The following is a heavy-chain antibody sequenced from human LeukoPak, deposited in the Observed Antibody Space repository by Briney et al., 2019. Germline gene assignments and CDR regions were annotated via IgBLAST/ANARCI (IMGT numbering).Heavy chain of an antibody. D-gene: IGHD3-3*01. CDR3: ARGGRFTIFGVVPYDY. CDR2: INHSGST. Sequence: SETLSLTCAVYGGSFSDPYWNWIRQSPGKGLEWIGEINHSGSTNYNPSLKSRVTISVDTSKNQFSLKLSSVTAADTAVYYCARGGRFTIFGVVPYDYWGQGTLVTVSS. J-gene: IGHJ4*02. CDR1: GGSFSDPY. V-gene: IGHV4-34*01.